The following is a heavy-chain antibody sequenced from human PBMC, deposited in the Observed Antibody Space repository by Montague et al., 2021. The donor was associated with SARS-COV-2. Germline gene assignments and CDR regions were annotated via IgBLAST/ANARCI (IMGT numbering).Heavy chain of an antibody. CDR2: ISSSSSYI. V-gene: IGHV3-21*01. Sequence: SLILSCAASGFTFSSYSMNWVRQAPVKGLEWVSSISSSSSYIYYXDLVKGRFTISRDNAKKSLYLQMNSLRAEDTAVYYCAREGARNYYDSSGDAFDIWGQGTMVTVSS. CDR3: AREGARNYYDSSGDAFDI. CDR1: GFTFSSYS. J-gene: IGHJ3*02. D-gene: IGHD3-22*01.